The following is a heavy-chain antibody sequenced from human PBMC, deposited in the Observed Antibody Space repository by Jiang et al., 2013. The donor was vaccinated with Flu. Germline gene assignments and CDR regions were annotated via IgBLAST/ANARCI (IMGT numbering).Heavy chain of an antibody. Sequence: GAEVKKPGESLKISCKGSGYSFTSYWIGWVRQMPGKGLEWMGIIYPGDSDTRYSPSFQGQVTISADKSISTAYLQWSSLKASDTAMYYCARHGLVGSSSSNWFDPWGQGTLVTVSS. D-gene: IGHD6-13*01. CDR3: ARHGLVGSSSSNWFDP. CDR1: GYSFTSYW. V-gene: IGHV5-51*01. CDR2: IYPGDSDT. J-gene: IGHJ5*02.